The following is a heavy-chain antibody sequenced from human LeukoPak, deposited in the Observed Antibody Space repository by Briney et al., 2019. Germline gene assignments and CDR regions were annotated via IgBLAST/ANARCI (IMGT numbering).Heavy chain of an antibody. J-gene: IGHJ2*01. CDR3: ARGRLSRRWLQFPWYFDL. Sequence: ASETLSLTCAVYGGSFSGYYWSWIRQPPGKGLEWIGEINHSGGTNYNPSLKSRVTISVDTSKNQFSLKLSSVTAADTAVYYCARGRLSRRWLQFPWYFDLWGRGTLVTVSS. CDR2: INHSGGT. D-gene: IGHD5-24*01. CDR1: GGSFSGYY. V-gene: IGHV4-34*01.